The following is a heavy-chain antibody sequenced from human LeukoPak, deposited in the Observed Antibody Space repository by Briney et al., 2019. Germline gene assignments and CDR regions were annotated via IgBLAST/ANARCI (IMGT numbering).Heavy chain of an antibody. J-gene: IGHJ6*02. D-gene: IGHD6-13*01. Sequence: GGSLRLSCAASGFTVSSNYMSWVRQAPGKGLEWVSVIYSGGSTYFADSVKGRFTISRDNSKNTLYLQMNSLRAEDTAVYYCARVMLAAAYYYGMDVWGQGTTVTVSS. V-gene: IGHV3-66*02. CDR1: GFTVSSNY. CDR3: ARVMLAAAYYYGMDV. CDR2: IYSGGST.